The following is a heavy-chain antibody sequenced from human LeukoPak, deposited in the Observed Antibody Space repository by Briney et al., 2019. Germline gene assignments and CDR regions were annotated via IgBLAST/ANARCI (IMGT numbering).Heavy chain of an antibody. CDR1: GGSIISYY. J-gene: IGHJ3*02. CDR3: ARSGVDYDFWSGYYLYDALDI. V-gene: IGHV4-59*01. D-gene: IGHD3-3*01. CDR2: IYYSGST. Sequence: SETLSLTCTVSGGSIISYYWSWIRQPPGKGLEWIGYIYYSGSTNYNPSLKSRVTISVDTSKNQFSLKLSSVTAADTAVYYCARSGVDYDFWSGYYLYDALDIWGQGTMVTVSS.